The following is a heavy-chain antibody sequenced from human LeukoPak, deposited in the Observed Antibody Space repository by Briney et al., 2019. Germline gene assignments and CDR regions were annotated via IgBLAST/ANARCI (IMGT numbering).Heavy chain of an antibody. D-gene: IGHD3-16*02. CDR2: IYYSGST. CDR1: GGSISSYY. J-gene: IGHJ3*02. V-gene: IGHV4-59*08. CDR3: ARQGAMITFGGVIVDAFDI. Sequence: PSETLSLTCTVSGGSISSYYWSWIRQPPGKGLEWIGYIYYSGSTNYNPSLKSRVTISVDTSKNQLSLKLSSVTAADTAVYYCARQGAMITFGGVIVDAFDIWGQGTMVTVSS.